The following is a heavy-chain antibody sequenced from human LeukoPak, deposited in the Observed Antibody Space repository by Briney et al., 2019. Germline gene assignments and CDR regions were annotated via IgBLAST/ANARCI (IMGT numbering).Heavy chain of an antibody. Sequence: SETLSLTCTVAGYSIGSGYYWGWLRQSPGKGLEWIASIYHTGETHYHPSLKSRVSISVDTSNNQFSLRSTSATAADTAMYYCARGRFAELLFDIWGQGTLVTVSS. D-gene: IGHD3-10*01. CDR3: ARGRFAELLFDI. CDR1: GYSIGSGYY. J-gene: IGHJ4*02. V-gene: IGHV4-38-2*02. CDR2: IYHTGET.